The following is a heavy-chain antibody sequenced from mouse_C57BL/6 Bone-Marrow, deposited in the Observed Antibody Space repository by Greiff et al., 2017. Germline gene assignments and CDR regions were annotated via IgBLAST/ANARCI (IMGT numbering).Heavy chain of an antibody. J-gene: IGHJ2*01. CDR1: GFTFSSYA. D-gene: IGHD1-1*01. Sequence: EVNVVESGGGLVKPGGSLKLSCAASGFTFSSYAMSWVRQTPEKRLEWVATISDGGSYTYYPDNVKGRFTISRDNAKNNLYLQMSHLKSEDTAMYYCAREVPYYYGSSPFDYWGQGTTLTVSS. CDR2: ISDGGSYT. V-gene: IGHV5-4*01. CDR3: AREVPYYYGSSPFDY.